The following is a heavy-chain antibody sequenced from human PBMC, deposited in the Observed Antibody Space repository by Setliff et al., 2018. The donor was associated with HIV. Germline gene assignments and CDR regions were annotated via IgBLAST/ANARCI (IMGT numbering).Heavy chain of an antibody. Sequence: PGGSLRLSCAASGFTFDDYAMHWVRQAPGKGLECVSGVSWNSGSIGYADSVKGRFTISRDNAKNSLYMQMNSLRAEDMALYYCAKDTSGGWGAFDIWGQGTMVTVSS. CDR2: VSWNSGSI. J-gene: IGHJ3*02. CDR3: AKDTSGGWGAFDI. CDR1: GFTFDDYA. V-gene: IGHV3-9*03. D-gene: IGHD6-19*01.